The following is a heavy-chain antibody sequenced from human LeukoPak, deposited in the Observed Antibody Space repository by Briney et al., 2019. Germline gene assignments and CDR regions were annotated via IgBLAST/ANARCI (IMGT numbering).Heavy chain of an antibody. Sequence: ASVKVSCKASGYTFTGYYMHWVRQAPGQGLEWMGWINPNSGGTNYAQKFQGRVTMTRDTSISTAYMELSRLRSDDTDVYYCARDSPSRRGYSGYVEDYWGQGTLVTVSS. CDR2: INPNSGGT. J-gene: IGHJ4*02. D-gene: IGHD5-12*01. V-gene: IGHV1-2*02. CDR1: GYTFTGYY. CDR3: ARDSPSRRGYSGYVEDY.